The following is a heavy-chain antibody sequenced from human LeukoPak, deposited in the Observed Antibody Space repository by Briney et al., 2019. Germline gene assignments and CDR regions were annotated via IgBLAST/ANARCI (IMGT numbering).Heavy chain of an antibody. J-gene: IGHJ4*02. V-gene: IGHV3-30*02. Sequence: RGSLRPSCAPSGFTSSTFVMHWVRQAAGQRLEWVAFIRYDVTNKHYTESVTGRFTISRDNSKNTLYLQMNSLGSEDTAVYYCAKDRQPYSSSCPVCWGQGTLVTVCS. CDR3: AKDRQPYSSSCPVC. CDR1: GFTSSTFV. D-gene: IGHD6-13*01. CDR2: IRYDVTNK.